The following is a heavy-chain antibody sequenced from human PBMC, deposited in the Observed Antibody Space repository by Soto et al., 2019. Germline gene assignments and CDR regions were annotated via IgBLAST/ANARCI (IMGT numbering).Heavy chain of an antibody. CDR1: GFTFDDYA. CDR3: AKDIRITGTLSGYFDY. V-gene: IGHV3-9*01. Sequence: EVQLVESGGGLVQPGRSLRLSCAASGFTFDDYAMHWVRHAPGKGLEWVSGISWNSGSIGYADSVKGRFTISRDNAKNSLYLQMNSLRAEDTALYYCAKDIRITGTLSGYFDYWGQGTLVTVSS. CDR2: ISWNSGSI. J-gene: IGHJ4*02. D-gene: IGHD1-7*01.